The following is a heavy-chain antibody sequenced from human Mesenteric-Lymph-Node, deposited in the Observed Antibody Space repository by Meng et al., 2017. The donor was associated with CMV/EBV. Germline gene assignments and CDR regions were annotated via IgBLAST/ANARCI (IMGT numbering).Heavy chain of an antibody. CDR1: GYTFTSYD. V-gene: IGHV1-8*01. CDR3: ARGKNWFDP. Sequence: ASVKVSCKTSGYTFTSYDITWVRQATGQGLEWIGWVSPDSGNTVYAHNFQGSVALSRDTSISTAYMELSSLRSEDTAVYYCARGKNWFDPWGQGTLVTVSS. J-gene: IGHJ5*02. CDR2: VSPDSGNT.